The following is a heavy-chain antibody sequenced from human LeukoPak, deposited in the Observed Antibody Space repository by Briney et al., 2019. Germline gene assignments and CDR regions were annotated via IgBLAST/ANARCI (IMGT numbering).Heavy chain of an antibody. D-gene: IGHD2-15*01. CDR1: GFTFSSYA. V-gene: IGHV3-23*01. Sequence: PGGSLRLSCAASGFTFSSYAMSWVRQAPGKGLEWVPAISGSGGSTYYADSVKGRFTISRDNSKNTLYLQMNSLRAEDTAVYYCAKVRPYCSGGSCYSVPYYYYGMDVWGQGTTVTVSS. CDR3: AKVRPYCSGGSCYSVPYYYYGMDV. CDR2: ISGSGGST. J-gene: IGHJ6*02.